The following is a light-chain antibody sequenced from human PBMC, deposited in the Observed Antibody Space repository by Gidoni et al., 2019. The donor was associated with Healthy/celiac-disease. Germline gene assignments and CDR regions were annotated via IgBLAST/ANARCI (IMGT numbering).Light chain of an antibody. CDR3: QSYDSSNVV. CDR1: SGSIASNY. V-gene: IGLV6-57*02. J-gene: IGLJ2*01. Sequence: NFMLPQPHSVSESPGKTVTISCTGSSGSIASNYVQWYQQRPGSAPTTVIYEDNQRPSGVPDRFSGSIDRSSNSASLTISGLKTEDEADYYCQSYDSSNVVFGGGTKLTVL. CDR2: EDN.